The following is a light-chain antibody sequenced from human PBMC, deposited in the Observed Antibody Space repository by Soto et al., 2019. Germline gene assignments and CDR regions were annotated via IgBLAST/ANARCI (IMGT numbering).Light chain of an antibody. J-gene: IGKJ3*01. CDR1: QGISSY. CDR2: DAS. Sequence: EIQLTQSPSFLSASVGDRVTITCRASQGISSYLAWYQQKPGKAPKLLIYDASTLQSGVPSRFSGSGSGTEFTLTISSLQPEDFATYYCQQLKSYPLTFGPGTKVEIK. V-gene: IGKV1-9*01. CDR3: QQLKSYPLT.